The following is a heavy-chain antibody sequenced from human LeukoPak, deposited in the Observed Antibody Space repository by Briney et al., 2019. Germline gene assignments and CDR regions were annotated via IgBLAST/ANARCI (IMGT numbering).Heavy chain of an antibody. J-gene: IGHJ4*02. CDR2: MSNSGGST. V-gene: IGHV3-23*01. CDR3: AKETSSSFDY. CDR1: GFTFSSYA. Sequence: GGSLRLSCAASGFTFSSYAVNWVRQAPGKGLEWVSGMSNSGGSTYYADSVKGRFTISRDNSKNTLYLQMNSLRAEDTAVYYCAKETSSSFDYWGQGTLVTVSS. D-gene: IGHD6-6*01.